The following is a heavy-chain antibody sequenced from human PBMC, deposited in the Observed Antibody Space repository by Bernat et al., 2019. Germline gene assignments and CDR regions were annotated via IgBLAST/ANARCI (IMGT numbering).Heavy chain of an antibody. V-gene: IGHV3-21*01. CDR3: ARDGLGLDYYYGMDV. CDR1: GFTFSSYS. CDR2: ISSSSSYI. D-gene: IGHD3-16*01. Sequence: EVQLVESGGGLVKPGGSLRLSCAASGFTFSSYSMNWVRQAPGKGLEWVSSISSSSSYIYYADSVKGRFTISRDNAKNSLYLQMNSLRAEETAVYYCARDGLGLDYYYGMDVWGQGTTVTVSS. J-gene: IGHJ6*02.